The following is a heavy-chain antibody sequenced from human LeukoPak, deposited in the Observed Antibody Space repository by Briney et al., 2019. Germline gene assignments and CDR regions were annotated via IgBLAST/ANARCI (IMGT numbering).Heavy chain of an antibody. V-gene: IGHV4-4*07. D-gene: IGHD2-15*01. J-gene: IGHJ4*02. CDR1: GGSITNYY. Sequence: SETLSLTCTVSGGSITNYYWSWIRQPAGKGLEWIGRIYTSGSTNYNPSLKSRVTMSVDTSKNQFSLKLSSVTAADTAVYYCARDGPRVCSGGSCYSGPFDYWGQGTLVTVSS. CDR2: IYTSGST. CDR3: ARDGPRVCSGGSCYSGPFDY.